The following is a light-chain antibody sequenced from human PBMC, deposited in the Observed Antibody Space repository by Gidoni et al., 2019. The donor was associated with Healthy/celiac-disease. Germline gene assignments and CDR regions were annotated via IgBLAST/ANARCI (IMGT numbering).Light chain of an antibody. CDR3: HQYYDWYT. J-gene: IGKJ2*01. CDR1: QSVSRN. CDR2: GAS. Sequence: EIVMTQSPATLSVSPGERATLSCGASQSVSRNLAWFQQKPGQAPRLLIYGASTRATGVPARFSGSGSGTEFTLIISGLQSEDFAVYYCHQYYDWYTFGQGTKLMIK. V-gene: IGKV3-15*01.